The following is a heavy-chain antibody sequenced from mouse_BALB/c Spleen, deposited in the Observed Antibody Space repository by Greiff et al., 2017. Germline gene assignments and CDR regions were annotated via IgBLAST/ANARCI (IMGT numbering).Heavy chain of an antibody. CDR2: ISSGGST. CDR3: ARGGSYGSSFFDY. V-gene: IGHV5-6-5*01. J-gene: IGHJ2*01. D-gene: IGHD1-1*01. Sequence: VKVEESGGGLVKPGGSLKLSCAASGFTFSSYAMSWVRQTPEKRLEWVASISSGGSTYYPDSVKGRFTISRDNARNILYLQMSSLRSEDTAMYYCARGGSYGSSFFDYWGQGTTLTVSS. CDR1: GFTFSSYA.